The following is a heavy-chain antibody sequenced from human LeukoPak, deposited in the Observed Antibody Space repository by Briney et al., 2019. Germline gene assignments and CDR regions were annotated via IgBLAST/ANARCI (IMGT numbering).Heavy chain of an antibody. J-gene: IGHJ4*02. CDR2: INHSGST. V-gene: IGHV4-34*01. CDR1: GGSFTGYY. Sequence: PSETLSLTCAVYGGSFTGYYWSWIRQPPGKGLEWIGEINHSGSTNYNPSLKSRVTISVDTSKNQFSLKLSSVTAADTAVYYCARDHGTYDSSGYYYGYYFDYWGQGTLVTVSS. CDR3: ARDHGTYDSSGYYYGYYFDY. D-gene: IGHD3-22*01.